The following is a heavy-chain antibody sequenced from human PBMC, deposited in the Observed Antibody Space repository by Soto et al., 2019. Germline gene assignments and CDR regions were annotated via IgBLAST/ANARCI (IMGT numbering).Heavy chain of an antibody. J-gene: IGHJ6*02. CDR2: IYPGDSDT. CDR1: GYSFTSYW. V-gene: IGHV5-51*01. Sequence: PGESLKISCKVSGYSFTSYWIGWVRQMPGKGLEWMGIIYPGDSDTRYSPSFQGQVTISADKSISTAYLQWSSLKASDTAMYYCARDPPLDYGGNSYKKYYYYYGMDVWGQGTTVTVSS. CDR3: ARDPPLDYGGNSYKKYYYYYGMDV. D-gene: IGHD4-17*01.